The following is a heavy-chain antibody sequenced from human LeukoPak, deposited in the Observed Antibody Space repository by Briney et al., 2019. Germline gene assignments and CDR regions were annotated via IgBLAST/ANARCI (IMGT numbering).Heavy chain of an antibody. CDR2: IYHSGGT. CDR1: GVSISSNNW. Sequence: SGTLSLTCAVSGVSISSNNWWSWVRPPPGKGLEWIGEIYHSGGTNCNPSLKSRVTISVDKSKNHFSLQLSSVTAADTAVYYCASGYDFWSGYYYYGMDVWGQGTTVTVSS. V-gene: IGHV4-4*02. D-gene: IGHD3-3*01. J-gene: IGHJ6*02. CDR3: ASGYDFWSGYYYYGMDV.